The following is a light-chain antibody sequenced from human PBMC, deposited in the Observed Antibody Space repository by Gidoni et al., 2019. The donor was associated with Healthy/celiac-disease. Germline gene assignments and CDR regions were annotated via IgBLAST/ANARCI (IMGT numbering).Light chain of an antibody. CDR3: CSYAGSYTFWV. Sequence: QSALTQPRSVSGSPGQSVTISCTGTSSDVGGYNYVSWYQQPPGKAPKLMIYDVSTRPSGVPDRFSGSKSGNTASLTISGLQAEDEADYYCCSYAGSYTFWVFGGGTKLTVL. CDR1: SSDVGGYNY. J-gene: IGLJ3*02. CDR2: DVS. V-gene: IGLV2-11*01.